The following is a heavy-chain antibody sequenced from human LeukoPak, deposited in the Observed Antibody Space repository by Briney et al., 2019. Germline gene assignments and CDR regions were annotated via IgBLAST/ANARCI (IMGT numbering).Heavy chain of an antibody. CDR3: ARPPSRGYSSSFEY. D-gene: IGHD2-2*03. Sequence: GESLKISCKGSGYSFPTYWIAWVRQMPGKALEWMGIIYPDESNIRYSPSFQGQVTISADKSISTAYLQWSSLKASDTAMYYCARPPSRGYSSSFEYWGQGTLVTVSS. J-gene: IGHJ4*02. V-gene: IGHV5-51*01. CDR2: IYPDESNI. CDR1: GYSFPTYW.